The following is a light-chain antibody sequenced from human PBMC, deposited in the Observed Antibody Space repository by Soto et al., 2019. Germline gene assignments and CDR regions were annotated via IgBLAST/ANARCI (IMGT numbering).Light chain of an antibody. CDR3: QQYNSYSLT. CDR2: KAS. Sequence: DIQMTQSPSTLSASVGDRVTITCRASQSISSWLAWYQQKPGKAPNLLIYKASSLESGVPSRFSGSGAGTEFTLTSSSLQPDDFASYYCQQYNSYSLTFGQGTKVEIK. V-gene: IGKV1-5*03. CDR1: QSISSW. J-gene: IGKJ1*01.